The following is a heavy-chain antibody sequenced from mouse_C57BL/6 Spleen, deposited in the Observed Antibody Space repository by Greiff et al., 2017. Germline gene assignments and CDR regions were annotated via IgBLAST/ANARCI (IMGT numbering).Heavy chain of an antibody. CDR3: ARGGLVYAMDY. CDR2: INPSNGGT. D-gene: IGHD4-1*01. Sequence: EVQLQQSGPELVKPGASVKISCKASGYTFTDYNMDWVKQSHGKSLEWIGNINPSNGGTNYNEKFKSKATLTVDKSSSTAYMQLSSLTSEDSAVAYCARGGLVYAMDYWGQGTSVTVAS. J-gene: IGHJ4*01. CDR1: GYTFTDYN. V-gene: IGHV1-18*01.